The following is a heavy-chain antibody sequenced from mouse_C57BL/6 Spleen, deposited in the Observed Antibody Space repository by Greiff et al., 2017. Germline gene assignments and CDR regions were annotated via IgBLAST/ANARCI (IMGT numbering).Heavy chain of an antibody. Sequence: EVKVEESGPVLVKPSQSLSLTCSVTGYSITSGYYWNWIRQFPGNKLEWMGYISYDGSNNYNPSLKNRISITRDTSKNQFFLKLNSVTTEDTATYYCARDPGGYWYFDVWGTGTTVTVSS. CDR1: GYSITSGYY. CDR3: ARDPGGYWYFDV. V-gene: IGHV3-6*01. J-gene: IGHJ1*03. CDR2: ISYDGSN.